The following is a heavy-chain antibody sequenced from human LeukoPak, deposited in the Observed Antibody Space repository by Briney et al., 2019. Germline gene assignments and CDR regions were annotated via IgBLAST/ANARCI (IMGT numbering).Heavy chain of an antibody. CDR2: ISFDGTDA. CDR1: GFTFSSYG. J-gene: IGHJ5*02. D-gene: IGHD4-17*01. CDR3: AREDYGDYDDWFDP. V-gene: IGHV3-30*19. Sequence: GGSLRLSCAASGFTFSSYGMHWVRQAPGKGLEWVAVISFDGTDAFYADSVKGRFTISRDNSKNTLYLQMNSLRADDTAVYYCAREDYGDYDDWFDPWGQGTLVTVSS.